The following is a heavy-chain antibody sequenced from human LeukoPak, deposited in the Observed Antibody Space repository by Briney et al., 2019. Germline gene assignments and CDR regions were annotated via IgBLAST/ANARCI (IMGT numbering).Heavy chain of an antibody. J-gene: IGHJ4*02. Sequence: SETLSLTCTVSGGSISSYYWSWIRKPAGKGLEWIGRIYATGSTNYNPSLKSRVTMSVDTSKNQFSLKLSSLTAADTAVYYCASQGERPQLWSIPHFDYWGQGTLVTVSS. CDR3: ASQGERPQLWSIPHFDY. CDR2: IYATGST. V-gene: IGHV4-4*07. CDR1: GGSISSYY. D-gene: IGHD5-18*01.